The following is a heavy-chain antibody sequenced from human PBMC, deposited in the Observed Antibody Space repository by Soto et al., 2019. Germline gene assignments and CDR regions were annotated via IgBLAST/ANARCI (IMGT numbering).Heavy chain of an antibody. CDR3: ARAFRIVGTTAGMDV. J-gene: IGHJ6*02. D-gene: IGHD1-26*01. V-gene: IGHV1-2*04. CDR2: INPNTGDT. CDR1: GYTFTGYY. Sequence: ASVKVSCKASGYTFTGYYIHWARQAPGQGLEWMGWINPNTGDTNYAQKFQGWVTMTRDTSISTAYMELNGLTSDDTAVYHCARAFRIVGTTAGMDVWGQGTTVTVSS.